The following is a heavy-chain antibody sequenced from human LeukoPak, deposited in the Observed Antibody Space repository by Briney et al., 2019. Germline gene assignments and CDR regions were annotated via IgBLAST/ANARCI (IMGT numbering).Heavy chain of an antibody. Sequence: SETLSLTCTVSGGSISSYYWSWIRQPPGKGLEWIGYIFYTGSTNYNPSLKSRVTISVLTSKNRFSLKLSSVTAADTAVYYCARGTSSSGPFDYWGQGTLVTVSS. CDR3: ARGTSSSGPFDY. D-gene: IGHD6-6*01. J-gene: IGHJ4*02. CDR2: IFYTGST. CDR1: GGSISSYY. V-gene: IGHV4-59*01.